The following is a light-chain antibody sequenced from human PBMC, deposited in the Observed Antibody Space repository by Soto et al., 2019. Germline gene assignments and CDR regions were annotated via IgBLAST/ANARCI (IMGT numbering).Light chain of an antibody. Sequence: ENVLTQSPGTLSLSPGERATLSCRASQSITSNSLAWYQQKPGQAPRLLIYGASRRATGIPDRFSGSGSRTDFPLTISTVAPEDFALYYYHHYGTIPSTFGQVTKVGLK. CDR3: HHYGTIPST. J-gene: IGKJ1*01. CDR1: QSITSNS. CDR2: GAS. V-gene: IGKV3-20*01.